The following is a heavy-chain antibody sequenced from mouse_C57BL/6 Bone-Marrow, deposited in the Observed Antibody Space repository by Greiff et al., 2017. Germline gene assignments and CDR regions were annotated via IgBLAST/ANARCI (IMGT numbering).Heavy chain of an antibody. D-gene: IGHD1-2*01. CDR3: TRSHYGAWFAY. J-gene: IGHJ3*01. CDR1: GYTFTDYE. Sequence: VQLQQSGAELVRPGASVTLSCKASGYTFTDYEMHWVKQTPVHGLEWIGAIDPETGGTAYNQKFKGKAILTADKSSSTAYMELRSLTSEDSAVYYCTRSHYGAWFAYWGQGTLVTVSA. V-gene: IGHV1-15*01. CDR2: IDPETGGT.